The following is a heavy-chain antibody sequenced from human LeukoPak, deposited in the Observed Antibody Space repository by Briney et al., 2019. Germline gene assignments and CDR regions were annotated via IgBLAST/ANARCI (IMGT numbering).Heavy chain of an antibody. CDR1: GFTFRSYA. CDR3: ARDLLYDSSGYFSNAFDI. CDR2: ISYDGSNK. V-gene: IGHV3-30*01. Sequence: GSLRLSCAASGFTFRSYAMHWVRQAPGKGLEWVAVISYDGSNKYYADSVKGRFTISRDNSKNTLYLQMNSLRAEDTAVYYCARDLLYDSSGYFSNAFDIWGQGTMVTVSS. D-gene: IGHD3-22*01. J-gene: IGHJ3*02.